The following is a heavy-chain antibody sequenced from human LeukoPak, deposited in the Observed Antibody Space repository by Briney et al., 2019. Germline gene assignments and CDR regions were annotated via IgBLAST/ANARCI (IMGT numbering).Heavy chain of an antibody. V-gene: IGHV1-46*01. Sequence: ASVKASCKASGYTFTSYHMHWVRQAPGQGLEWMGIINPSGGYTSYAQKFQGRVTMTRDTSTSTVYMELSSLRSEDTAVYYCAVPGGNWYFDLWGRGTLVAVSS. CDR2: INPSGGYT. CDR1: GYTFTSYH. D-gene: IGHD2-15*01. CDR3: AVPGGNWYFDL. J-gene: IGHJ2*01.